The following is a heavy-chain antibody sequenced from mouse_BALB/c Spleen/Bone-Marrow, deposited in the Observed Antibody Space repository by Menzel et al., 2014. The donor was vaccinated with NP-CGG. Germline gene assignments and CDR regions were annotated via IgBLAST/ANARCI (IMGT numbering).Heavy chain of an antibody. CDR3: TRSNYGYWYFDV. Sequence: QVQLQQSGAELVKPGASVKLSCKASGYTFSSYYMYWVKQRPGQGLEWIGEINPSNGATKFNEKFKSKATLTVDKSSSTAYMQLSSLTSEDSADYYSTRSNYGYWYFDVWGAGTTVTVSS. CDR1: GYTFSSYY. V-gene: IGHV1S81*02. J-gene: IGHJ1*01. D-gene: IGHD1-1*01. CDR2: INPSNGAT.